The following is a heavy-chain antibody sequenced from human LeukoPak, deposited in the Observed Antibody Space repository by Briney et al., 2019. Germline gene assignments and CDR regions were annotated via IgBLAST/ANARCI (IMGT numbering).Heavy chain of an antibody. Sequence: GGSLRLSCAASGFTFSSYNMNWVRQAPGKGLEWVSYISSSSSIMYYADSVKGRFTISRDNAKNSLYLQMNSLRSDDTAVYYCALYAAAAAWGQGTLVTVSS. V-gene: IGHV3-48*01. CDR2: ISSSSSIM. CDR3: ALYAAAAA. J-gene: IGHJ5*02. CDR1: GFTFSSYN. D-gene: IGHD6-13*01.